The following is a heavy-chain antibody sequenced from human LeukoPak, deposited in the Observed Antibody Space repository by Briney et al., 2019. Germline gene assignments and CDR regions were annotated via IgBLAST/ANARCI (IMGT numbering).Heavy chain of an antibody. CDR3: ARGGYGAYMG. V-gene: IGHV3-74*01. Sequence: GGSLRLSCAAAGFSFSSFWMHWVRQAPGKGLVWVSGIKSDGAGTSYVDSVKGRFTISRDNAKNTLDLQMNSLRAEDTAVYYCARGGYGAYMGWGQGMLVTVSS. CDR1: GFSFSSFW. D-gene: IGHD4-17*01. CDR2: IKSDGAGT. J-gene: IGHJ4*02.